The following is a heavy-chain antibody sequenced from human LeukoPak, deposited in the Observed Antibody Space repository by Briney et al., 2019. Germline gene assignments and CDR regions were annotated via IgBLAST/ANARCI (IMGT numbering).Heavy chain of an antibody. CDR1: GGSFSGYY. V-gene: IGHV4-34*01. J-gene: IGHJ4*02. CDR2: INHSGST. CDR3: ARGSRRRYYFDY. Sequence: SETLSLTCAVYGGSFSGYYWSWIRQPPGKGLEWIGEINHSGSTNYNPSLKSRVTISVDTSKNQFSLKLSSVTAADTAVYYCARGSRRRYYFDYWGQGTLVTVPS. D-gene: IGHD5-24*01.